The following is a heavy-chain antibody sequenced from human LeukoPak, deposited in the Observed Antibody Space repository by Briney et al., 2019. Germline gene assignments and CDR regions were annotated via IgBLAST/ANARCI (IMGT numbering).Heavy chain of an antibody. CDR2: IGASGRT. CDR1: GFTFSSSD. D-gene: IGHD1-26*01. CDR3: ALLSGVGSSSSGYR. V-gene: IGHV3-23*01. J-gene: IGHJ4*02. Sequence: LPGGSLRLSCAASGFTFSSSDMSWVRQAPGKGLEWVSTIGASGRTYYVDSARGRFTISRDTSKNTLHLEMNSVRAEDTAVYYCALLSGVGSSSSGYRWGQGTLVTVSS.